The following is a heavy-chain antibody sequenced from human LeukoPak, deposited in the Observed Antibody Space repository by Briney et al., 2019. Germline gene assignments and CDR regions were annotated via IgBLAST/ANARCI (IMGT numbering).Heavy chain of an antibody. CDR1: GFTFSNFA. J-gene: IGHJ4*02. D-gene: IGHD1-26*01. CDR3: AIIYLIVGATTFDY. Sequence: AGGSLRLSCAASGFTFSNFAMHWVRQAPGKGLEWVAVISYDGSNNYYADSVKGRFTISRDNSKNTLYLQMNSLRAEDTAVYYCAIIYLIVGATTFDYWGQGTLVTVSS. CDR2: ISYDGSNN. V-gene: IGHV3-30*04.